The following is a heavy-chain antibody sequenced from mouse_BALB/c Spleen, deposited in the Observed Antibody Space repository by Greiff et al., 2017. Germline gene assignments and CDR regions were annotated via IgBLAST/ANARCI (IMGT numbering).Heavy chain of an antibody. CDR1: GFSLTGYG. Sequence: LEESGPGLVAPSQSLSITCTVSGFSLTGYGVNWVRQPPGKGLEWLGMIWGDGSTDYNSALKSRLSISKDNSKSQVFLKMNSLQTDDTARYYCAREAGSSYDAMDYWGQGTSVTVSS. J-gene: IGHJ4*01. D-gene: IGHD1-1*01. CDR2: IWGDGST. V-gene: IGHV2-6-7*01. CDR3: AREAGSSYDAMDY.